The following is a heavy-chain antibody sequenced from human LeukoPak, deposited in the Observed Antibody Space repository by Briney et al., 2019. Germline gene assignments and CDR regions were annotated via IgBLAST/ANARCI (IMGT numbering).Heavy chain of an antibody. J-gene: IGHJ4*02. CDR1: GGSISSYC. Sequence: SETLSLTCTVSGGSISSYCWSWIRQPPGKGLEWIGYIYYSGSTNYNPSLKSRVAISVDTSKNQFSLKLSSVTAADTAVYYCARVSPYSSSWYYFDYWGQGTLVTVSS. V-gene: IGHV4-59*01. CDR3: ARVSPYSSSWYYFDY. CDR2: IYYSGST. D-gene: IGHD6-13*01.